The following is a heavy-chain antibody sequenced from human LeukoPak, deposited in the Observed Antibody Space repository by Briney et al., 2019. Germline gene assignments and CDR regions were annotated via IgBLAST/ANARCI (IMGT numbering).Heavy chain of an antibody. J-gene: IGHJ4*02. V-gene: IGHV5-51*01. D-gene: IGHD6-13*01. CDR3: ARLVFSSSWYDGGDY. CDR2: IYPGDSDT. CDR1: GYSFNNYW. Sequence: GESLKISCKGSGYSFNNYWIGWVRQMPGKGLEWMGIIYPGDSDTRYSPSFQGQVTISADKSISTAYLQWSSLKASDTAMYYCARLVFSSSWYDGGDYWGQGTLVTVSS.